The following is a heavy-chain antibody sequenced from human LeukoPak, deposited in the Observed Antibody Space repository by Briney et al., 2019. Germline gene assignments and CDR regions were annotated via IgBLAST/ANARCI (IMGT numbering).Heavy chain of an antibody. D-gene: IGHD6-13*01. J-gene: IGHJ4*02. Sequence: PGGSLRLSCAASGITFSRFWMSWVRQAPGKGLQWVANINQDGSEKHYVDSVKGRFTISRDNAENSLYLQMNSLRAEDTAVYYCARGSSWYDYWGQGTLVTVSS. CDR1: GITFSRFW. CDR3: ARGSSWYDY. CDR2: INQDGSEK. V-gene: IGHV3-7*03.